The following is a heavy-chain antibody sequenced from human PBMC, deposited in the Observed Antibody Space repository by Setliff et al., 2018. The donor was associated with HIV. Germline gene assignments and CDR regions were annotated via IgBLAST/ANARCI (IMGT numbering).Heavy chain of an antibody. CDR3: SRSQGIGNYYMDV. V-gene: IGHV3-21*01. Sequence: GGSLRLSCVVSGFTFITSTMNWVRQAPGKGMEWVASISSSGTYIHYADSVKGRFTISRNDAENSLFLQLNSLRDEDTAVYYCSRSQGIGNYYMDVWGTGTTVTVSS. CDR2: ISSSGTYI. D-gene: IGHD2-15*01. CDR1: GFTFITST. J-gene: IGHJ6*03.